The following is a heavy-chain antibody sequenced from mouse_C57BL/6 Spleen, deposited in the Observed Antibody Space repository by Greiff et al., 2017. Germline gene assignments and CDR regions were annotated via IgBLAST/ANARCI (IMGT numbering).Heavy chain of an antibody. CDR1: GFTFSSYA. J-gene: IGHJ4*01. D-gene: IGHD2-10*02. CDR2: ISSGGDYI. Sequence: EVKLVESGEGLVKPGGSLKLSCAASGFTFSSYAMSWVRQTPEKRLEWVAYISSGGDYIYYAVTVKGRFTISIDNARNTLYLQMSSLKAEDTAMYYCTREYVARYAMDYWGQGTSVTVSS. CDR3: TREYVARYAMDY. V-gene: IGHV5-9-1*02.